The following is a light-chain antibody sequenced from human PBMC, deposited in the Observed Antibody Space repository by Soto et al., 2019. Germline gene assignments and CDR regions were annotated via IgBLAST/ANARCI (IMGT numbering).Light chain of an antibody. CDR2: GAS. Sequence: EVVMTQSPATLSVSPGERVTLSCRASQSVNSNMAWYQQKPGQVPRVLIYGASTRATVIPARISGCMSGTEFPRTITNVQRVNLAVYLWQMYVMCPASTFGQASKVQSK. J-gene: IGKJ1*01. CDR1: QSVNSN. CDR3: QMYVMCPAST. V-gene: IGKV3-15*01.